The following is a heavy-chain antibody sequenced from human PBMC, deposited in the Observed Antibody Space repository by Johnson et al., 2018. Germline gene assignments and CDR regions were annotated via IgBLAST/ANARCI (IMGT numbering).Heavy chain of an antibody. D-gene: IGHD3-16*02. CDR3: AKEVALRLGELSV. CDR2: IRGKAYGGTT. CDR1: GFTFGDYA. Sequence: EVQLVESGGGLVKPGRSLRLSCTASGFTFGDYAMTWFRRAPGKGLEWVGSIRGKAYGGTTQFAASGKGRFTISRDESQSIAYRQMNSLRAEDTAVYYCAKEVALRLGELSVGGQGTMVTVSS. J-gene: IGHJ3*01. V-gene: IGHV3-49*05.